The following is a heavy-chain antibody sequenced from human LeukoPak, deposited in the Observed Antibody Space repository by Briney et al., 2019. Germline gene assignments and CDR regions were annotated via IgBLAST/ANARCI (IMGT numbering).Heavy chain of an antibody. CDR1: GFTVSSND. CDR2: IYSGVTT. CDR3: ARGDGHWGLKYFDY. J-gene: IGHJ4*02. D-gene: IGHD7-27*01. Sequence: GGSLRLSCAASGFTVSSNDMSWVRQAPGKGLEWVSVIYSGVTTYYSDSVKGRFTISRDNSKNTLYLQMNSLRAEDTAVYYCARGDGHWGLKYFDYWGQGTLVTVSS. V-gene: IGHV3-53*01.